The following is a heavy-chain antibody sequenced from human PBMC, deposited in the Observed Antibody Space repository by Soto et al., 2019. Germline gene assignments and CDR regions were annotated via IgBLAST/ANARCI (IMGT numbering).Heavy chain of an antibody. D-gene: IGHD4-17*01. Sequence: GESLKISCKGSGYSFTSYWIGWVRQMPGKGLEWMGIIYPGDSDTRYSPSFQGQVTISADKSISTAYLQWSSLKASDTAMYYCARSSSYGDYGSPFYMDVWGKGTTVTVSS. CDR2: IYPGDSDT. CDR1: GYSFTSYW. V-gene: IGHV5-51*01. J-gene: IGHJ6*03. CDR3: ARSSSYGDYGSPFYMDV.